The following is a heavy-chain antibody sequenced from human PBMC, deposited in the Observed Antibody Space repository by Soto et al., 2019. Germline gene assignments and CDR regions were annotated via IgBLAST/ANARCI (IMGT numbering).Heavy chain of an antibody. V-gene: IGHV3-30-3*01. J-gene: IGHJ4*02. D-gene: IGHD5-18*01. CDR1: GFTFSSYA. CDR2: ISYDGSNK. CDR3: ARTSFRYSYEYYFDY. Sequence: GGSLRLSCAASGFTFSSYAMHWVRQAPGKGLEWVAVISYDGSNKYYADSVKGRFTISRDNSKNTLYLQMNSLRAEETAVYYCARTSFRYSYEYYFDYWGQGTLVTVSS.